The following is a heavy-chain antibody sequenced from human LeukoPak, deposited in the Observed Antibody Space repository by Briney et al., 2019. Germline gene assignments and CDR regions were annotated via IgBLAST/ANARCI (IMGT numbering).Heavy chain of an antibody. Sequence: GGSLRLSCSASGFTSSNYWMSWVRQAPGRGPEWVANIKQGGDEIYYVDSVKGRFTISRDNAKNSLYLQMNSLRAEDTAVYYCAELGITMIGGVWGKGTTVTISS. V-gene: IGHV3-7*01. CDR1: GFTSSNYW. CDR3: AELGITMIGGV. D-gene: IGHD3-10*02. J-gene: IGHJ6*04. CDR2: IKQGGDEI.